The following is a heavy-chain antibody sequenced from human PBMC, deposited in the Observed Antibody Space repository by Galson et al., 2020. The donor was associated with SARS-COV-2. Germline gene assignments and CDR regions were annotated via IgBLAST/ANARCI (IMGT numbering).Heavy chain of an antibody. D-gene: IGHD1-26*01. J-gene: IGHJ4*02. V-gene: IGHV3-30*04. Sequence: GGSLRLSCAASGFTFSSYAMPWVRQAPGKGLEWVAVISYDGSNKYYADPVKGRFTISRDNSKNTLYLQMNSLRAEDTAVYYCAREASGSYWGAFDYWGQGTLGTVSS. CDR3: AREASGSYWGAFDY. CDR2: ISYDGSNK. CDR1: GFTFSSYA.